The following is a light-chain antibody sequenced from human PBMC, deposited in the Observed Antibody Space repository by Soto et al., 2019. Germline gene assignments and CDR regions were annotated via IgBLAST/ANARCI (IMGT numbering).Light chain of an antibody. Sequence: QSALTQPASVSGSPGQSITISCTGTSSDVGYYNYVSWYQQHPGKAPKLMIYDVSDRPSGVSNCFSGSKSGNTASLTISGLQAEDEADYYCSSYTSSSTRVFGTGTKLTVL. CDR2: DVS. CDR1: SSDVGYYNY. V-gene: IGLV2-14*01. CDR3: SSYTSSSTRV. J-gene: IGLJ1*01.